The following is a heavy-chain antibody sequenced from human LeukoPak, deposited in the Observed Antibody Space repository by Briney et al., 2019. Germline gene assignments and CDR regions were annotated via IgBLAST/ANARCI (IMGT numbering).Heavy chain of an antibody. J-gene: IGHJ4*02. V-gene: IGHV3-33*01. CDR2: IWYDGSNK. Sequence: GGSLRLSCAASGFTFSSYGMHWVRQAPGKGLEWVAVIWYDGSNKYYADSVKGRFTISRDDSKNTLYLQMNSLRAEDAGVYYCFDYNADNSWDYWGQGTLVTVSS. CDR1: GFTFSSYG. CDR3: FDYNADNSWDY. D-gene: IGHD4-23*01.